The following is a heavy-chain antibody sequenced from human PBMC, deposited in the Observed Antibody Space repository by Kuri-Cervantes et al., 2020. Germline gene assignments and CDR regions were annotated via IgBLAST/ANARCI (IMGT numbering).Heavy chain of an antibody. CDR3: ARGRTRYYDILTGYLFDY. Sequence: GGSLRLSCAASGFTFSSYAMSWVRQAPGKGLEWVSAISGSGGSTYYADSVKGRFTISRDNSKNTLYLQMNSLRAEDTAVYYCARGRTRYYDILTGYLFDYWGQGALVTVSS. V-gene: IGHV3-23*01. J-gene: IGHJ4*02. D-gene: IGHD3-9*01. CDR2: ISGSGGST. CDR1: GFTFSSYA.